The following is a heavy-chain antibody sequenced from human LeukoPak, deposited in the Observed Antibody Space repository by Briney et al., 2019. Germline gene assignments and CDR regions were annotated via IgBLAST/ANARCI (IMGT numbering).Heavy chain of an antibody. CDR1: GLKFTDAW. D-gene: IGHD3-22*01. V-gene: IGHV3-15*07. CDR2: IKSKGSGGTI. CDR3: TWDSSGFYLLDS. J-gene: IGHJ4*02. Sequence: PGGSLRLSCAVSGLKFTDAWMNWVRQAPGKGLEWVGRIKSKGSGGTIDYAAPVKGRFTISRDDSKDTLYSQMNSLKTEDTAVYYCTWDSSGFYLLDSWGQGTLVTVSS.